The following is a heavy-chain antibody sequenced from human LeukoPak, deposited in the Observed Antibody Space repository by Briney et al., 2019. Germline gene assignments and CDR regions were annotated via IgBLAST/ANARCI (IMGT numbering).Heavy chain of an antibody. D-gene: IGHD6-19*01. Sequence: SVKVSCKASGGTFSSYAISWVRQAPGQGLEWMGGIIPIFGTANYAQKFQGRVTITADKSTSTAYMELSSLRSEDTAVYYCARDSPIAVAGGRFDPWGQGTLVTVSS. V-gene: IGHV1-69*06. CDR1: GGTFSSYA. CDR2: IIPIFGTA. J-gene: IGHJ5*02. CDR3: ARDSPIAVAGGRFDP.